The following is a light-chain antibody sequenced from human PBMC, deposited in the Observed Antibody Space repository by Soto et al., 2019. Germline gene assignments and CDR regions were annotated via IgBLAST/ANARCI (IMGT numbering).Light chain of an antibody. V-gene: IGKV3-20*01. CDR3: QQYGSSPLT. Sequence: EIVLTQSPGTLSLSPGERATICSRASQSITHNWLAWYQQRPGQAPKLLIYAASGRATGIPGRFSGSGSGTDFTLVISALEPEDFAVYYCQQYGSSPLTFGGGTQV. CDR2: AAS. J-gene: IGKJ4*01. CDR1: QSITHNW.